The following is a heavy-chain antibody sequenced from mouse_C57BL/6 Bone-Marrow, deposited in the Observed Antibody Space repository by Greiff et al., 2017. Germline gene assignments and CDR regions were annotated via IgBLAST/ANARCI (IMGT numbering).Heavy chain of an antibody. J-gene: IGHJ4*01. V-gene: IGHV5-6*01. CDR1: GFTFSSYG. Sequence: VQLVESGGDLVKPGGSLKLSCAASGFTFSSYGMSWVRQTPDKRLEWVATISSGGSYTYYPDSVKGRFTFSRDNAKNTLYLQMSSLKSEDTAMYYCARHYYGAMDYWGQGTSVTVSS. D-gene: IGHD1-1*01. CDR3: ARHYYGAMDY. CDR2: ISSGGSYT.